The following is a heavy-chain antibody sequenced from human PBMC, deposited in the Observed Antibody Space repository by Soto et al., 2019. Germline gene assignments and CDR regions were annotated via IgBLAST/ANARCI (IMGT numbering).Heavy chain of an antibody. V-gene: IGHV4-39*01. CDR3: ARSALGGDENMIVVVISPFDY. D-gene: IGHD3-22*01. CDR2: IYYSGST. Sequence: PSETLSLTCTVSGGSISSGGYYWSWIRQHPGKGLEWIGYIYYSGSTYYNPSLKSRVTISVDTSKNQFSLKLSSVTAADTAVYYCARSALGGDENMIVVVISPFDYWGQGTLVTVSS. CDR1: GGSISSGGYY. J-gene: IGHJ4*02.